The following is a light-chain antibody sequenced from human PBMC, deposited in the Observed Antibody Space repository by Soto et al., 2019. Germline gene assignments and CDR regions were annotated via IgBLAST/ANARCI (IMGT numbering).Light chain of an antibody. J-gene: IGKJ1*01. CDR3: QHRSTWPRT. CDR1: QSVSDL. Sequence: EIVLTQSPATLSLSPGERATLSCRASQSVSDLLAWYQQKPGQPPRLLIFGASRRATGVPGRFSGSGSGIDFTLTIARLEPEDFAIYYCQHRSTWPRTFGQGTRVEIK. V-gene: IGKV3-11*01. CDR2: GAS.